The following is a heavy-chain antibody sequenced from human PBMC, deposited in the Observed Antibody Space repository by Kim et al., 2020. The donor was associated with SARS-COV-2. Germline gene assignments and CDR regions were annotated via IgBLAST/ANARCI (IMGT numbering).Heavy chain of an antibody. V-gene: IGHV3-21*01. D-gene: IGHD1-26*01. Sequence: GGSLRLSCVASGFTFTDYNINWVRQAPGKGLEWVSAISSSSTYIYYADSVKGRFTIARDNAKDTVYLQMNSLRAEDTAIYFCTRVGSGIHGGYWGQGTLV. CDR3: TRVGSGIHGGY. CDR2: ISSSSTYI. J-gene: IGHJ4*02. CDR1: GFTFTDYN.